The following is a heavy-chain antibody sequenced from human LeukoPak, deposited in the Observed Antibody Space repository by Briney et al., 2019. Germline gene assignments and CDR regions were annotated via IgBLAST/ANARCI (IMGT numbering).Heavy chain of an antibody. CDR1: GFTFSTYA. Sequence: GGSLRLSCVASGFTFSTYAMTWVRQAPGKGLEWVSCIRKNGDNTYYADSVKGRFSISRDDSKNTLYLQMSSLRAEGTAVYYCAVGSDCSSWGQGTPVTVPS. J-gene: IGHJ5*02. CDR3: AVGSDCSS. V-gene: IGHV3-23*01. D-gene: IGHD2-21*02. CDR2: IRKNGDNT.